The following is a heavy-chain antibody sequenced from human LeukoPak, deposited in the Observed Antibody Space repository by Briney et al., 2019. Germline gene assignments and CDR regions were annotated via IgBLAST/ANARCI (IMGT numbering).Heavy chain of an antibody. CDR3: ARRRFTVVRGLTTHNWFDP. CDR1: GASVSSGSDY. D-gene: IGHD3-10*01. V-gene: IGHV4-39*01. J-gene: IGHJ5*02. CDR2: FYYSGNT. Sequence: SETLSLTCTVSGASVSSGSDYWSWIRQPPGKGLEWIVSFYYSGNTDYNPSLKSRLTISVDTSKNQFSLKVNSVTAADTAVYYCARRRFTVVRGLTTHNWFDPWGQGILVTVSS.